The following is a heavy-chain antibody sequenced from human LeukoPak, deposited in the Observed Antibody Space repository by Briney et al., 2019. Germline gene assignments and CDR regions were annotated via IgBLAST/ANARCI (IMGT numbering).Heavy chain of an antibody. V-gene: IGHV3-21*01. D-gene: IGHD3-9*01. CDR3: ARGHYDVLAASYKWTPDY. Sequence: GGSLRLSCAASGFTFSTYAMSWVRQAPGKGLEWVSSITSGGDYIYYADSVKGRFTTSRDNAKNSLSLQLNSLRVEDTAVYYCARGHYDVLAASYKWTPDYWGQGTLVTVSS. CDR2: ITSGGDYI. CDR1: GFTFSTYA. J-gene: IGHJ4*02.